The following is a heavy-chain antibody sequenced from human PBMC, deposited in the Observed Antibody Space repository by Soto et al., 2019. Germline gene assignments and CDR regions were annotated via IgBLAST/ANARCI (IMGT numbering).Heavy chain of an antibody. Sequence: QVQLVESGGGVVQPGRSLRLSCAASGFTFSSYAMHWVRQAPGKGLEWVAVISYDGSNKYCADSVKGRFTISRDNSKNTLYLQMNSLRAEDTAVYYCARSLPGSSFDYWGQGTLVTVSS. CDR1: GFTFSSYA. CDR2: ISYDGSNK. V-gene: IGHV3-30-3*01. J-gene: IGHJ4*02. CDR3: ARSLPGSSFDY. D-gene: IGHD1-26*01.